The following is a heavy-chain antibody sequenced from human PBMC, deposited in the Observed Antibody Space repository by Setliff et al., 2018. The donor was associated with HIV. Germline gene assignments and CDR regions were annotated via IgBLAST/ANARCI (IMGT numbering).Heavy chain of an antibody. J-gene: IGHJ6*03. CDR3: ARDRGYGTRYSYYYMDV. CDR2: IWYDGHNK. CDR1: GFTFSTYG. Sequence: GGSLRLSCAASGFTFSTYGMHWVRQAPGKGLEWVAVIWYDGHNKYYTDSVKGRFTISRDNSKNTLYLQMNSLRAEDTAVYYCARDRGYGTRYSYYYMDVWGKGTTVTVSS. D-gene: IGHD2-21*01. V-gene: IGHV3-33*01.